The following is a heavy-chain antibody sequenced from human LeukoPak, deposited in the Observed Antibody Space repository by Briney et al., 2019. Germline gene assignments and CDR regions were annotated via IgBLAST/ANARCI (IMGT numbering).Heavy chain of an antibody. J-gene: IGHJ4*02. V-gene: IGHV3-23*01. Sequence: PGGSLRLSCAASGFTFSSYAMSWVRQAPGKGLEWVSAISGSGGSTYYADSVKGRFTISRDNSKNTLSLQMNSLRAEDTAVYFCAKESVSDYYGSGSSTPYWGQGTLVTVSS. CDR3: AKESVSDYYGSGSSTPY. D-gene: IGHD3-10*01. CDR1: GFTFSSYA. CDR2: ISGSGGST.